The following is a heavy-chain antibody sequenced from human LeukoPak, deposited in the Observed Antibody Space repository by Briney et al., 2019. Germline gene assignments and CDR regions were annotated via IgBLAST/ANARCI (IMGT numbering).Heavy chain of an antibody. D-gene: IGHD2-15*01. CDR3: AKNGDRGAYCTGGTCYPYFYYYMDV. CDR2: TSSTGGTT. J-gene: IGHJ6*03. CDR1: GITFSSYG. V-gene: IGHV3-23*01. Sequence: GGSLRLSCAASGITFSSYGMSWVRQAPGKGLEWVSSTSSTGGTTYYADSVKGRFTISRDNSKNTLYLQMNSLRAEDTAIYYCAKNGDRGAYCTGGTCYPYFYYYMDVWGKGTTVTI.